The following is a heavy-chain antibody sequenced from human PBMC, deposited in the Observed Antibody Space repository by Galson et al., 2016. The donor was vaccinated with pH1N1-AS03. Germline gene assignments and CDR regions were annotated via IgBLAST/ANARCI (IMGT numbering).Heavy chain of an antibody. J-gene: IGHJ4*02. V-gene: IGHV5-51*01. CDR1: EYSFPNYW. D-gene: IGHD1-1*01. Sequence: QSGAEVKKPGESLKISCKGSEYSFPNYWIAWVRQMPGKGLEWVGLIYPADSDTRYSPSFQGQVTFSADKSIDTAYLQWSSLQASDTALYYCARVRDATSWKYFFDYWGQGTLVTVSS. CDR2: IYPADSDT. CDR3: ARVRDATSWKYFFDY.